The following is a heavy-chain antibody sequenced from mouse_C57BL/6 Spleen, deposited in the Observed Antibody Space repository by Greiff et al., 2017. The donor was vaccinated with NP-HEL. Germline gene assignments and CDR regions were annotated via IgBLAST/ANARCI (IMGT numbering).Heavy chain of an antibody. CDR2: IDPETGGT. CDR1: GYTFTDYE. V-gene: IGHV1-15*01. D-gene: IGHD1-1*01. CDR3: TRLGLLRSFAY. J-gene: IGHJ3*01. Sequence: VQLQESGAELVRPGASVTLSCKASGYTFTDYEMHWVKQTPVHGLEWIGAIDPETGGTAYNQKFKGKAILTADKSSSTAYMELRSLTSEDSAVYYCTRLGLLRSFAYWGQGTLVTVSA.